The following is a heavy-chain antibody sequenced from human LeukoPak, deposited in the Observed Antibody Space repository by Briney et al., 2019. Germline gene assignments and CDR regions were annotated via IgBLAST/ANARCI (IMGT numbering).Heavy chain of an antibody. D-gene: IGHD3-16*02. CDR1: GFTFSSYW. CDR3: ARVGYYDYVWGSYPETVDAFDI. Sequence: LGGSLRLSCAASGFTFSSYWMSWVSQAPGKGLEWVANIKQDGSEKYYVDSVKGRFTISRDNAKNSLYLQMNSLRAEDTAVYYCARVGYYDYVWGSYPETVDAFDIWGQGTMVTVSS. J-gene: IGHJ3*02. CDR2: IKQDGSEK. V-gene: IGHV3-7*01.